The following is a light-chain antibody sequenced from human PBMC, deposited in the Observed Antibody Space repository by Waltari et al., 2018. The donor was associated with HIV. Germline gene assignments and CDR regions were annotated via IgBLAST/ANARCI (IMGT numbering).Light chain of an antibody. CDR2: EVS. J-gene: IGLJ2*01. Sequence: QSALTQPASVSGSPGQSSTISCTVTSSDVVGYNYVSWYQQHPGKAPKLMIYEVSNRPSGFSNRFSGSKSGNTASLTISGLQAEDEADYYCSSYTSSSTLVFGGGTKLTVL. V-gene: IGLV2-14*01. CDR1: SSDVVGYNY. CDR3: SSYTSSSTLV.